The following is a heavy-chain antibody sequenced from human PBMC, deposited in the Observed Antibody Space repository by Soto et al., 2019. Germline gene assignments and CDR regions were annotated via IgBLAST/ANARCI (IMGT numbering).Heavy chain of an antibody. D-gene: IGHD5-12*01. Sequence: QVQLQESGPGLVKPSETLSLTCTVSGGSISSYYWSWIRQPPGKGLEWIGYIYYSGSTNYNPSLKSRVTIPADTSKNQFSMKLSSVTAADTAVYYRAGHGFGYSGYEHLFDYRGQGTLVTVSS. J-gene: IGHJ4*02. CDR3: AGHGFGYSGYEHLFDY. V-gene: IGHV4-59*08. CDR2: IYYSGST. CDR1: GGSISSYY.